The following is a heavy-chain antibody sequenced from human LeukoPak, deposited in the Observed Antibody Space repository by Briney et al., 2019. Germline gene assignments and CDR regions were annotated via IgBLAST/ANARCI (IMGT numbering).Heavy chain of an antibody. Sequence: GGSLRLSCAASGFTFSSYGMHWVRQAPGKGLEWVAFIRYDGSNKYYADSVKGRFTISRDNSKNTLYLQMNNLRAEDTAVYYCASTMGATRSLDYWGQGTLVTVSS. V-gene: IGHV3-30*02. J-gene: IGHJ4*02. CDR3: ASTMGATRSLDY. CDR1: GFTFSSYG. D-gene: IGHD1-26*01. CDR2: IRYDGSNK.